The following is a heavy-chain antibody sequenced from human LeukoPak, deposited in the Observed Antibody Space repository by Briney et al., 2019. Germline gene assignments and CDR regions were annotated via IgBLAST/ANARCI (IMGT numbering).Heavy chain of an antibody. J-gene: IGHJ6*03. V-gene: IGHV1-2*02. D-gene: IGHD4/OR15-4a*01. CDR1: GYTFTGYH. Sequence: GASVKVSCKASGYTFTGYHMHWVRQAPGQGLEWMGWINPNSGDTNYAQKLQGRVTMTRDTSISTAYMELSWLRSDDTAVYYCAVNYVYGDHAHRNPGAYYYMDVWGKGTTVTVS. CDR2: INPNSGDT. CDR3: AVNYVYGDHAHRNPGAYYYMDV.